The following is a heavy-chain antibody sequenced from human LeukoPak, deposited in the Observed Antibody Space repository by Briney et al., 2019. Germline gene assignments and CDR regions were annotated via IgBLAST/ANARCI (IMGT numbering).Heavy chain of an antibody. CDR1: GFTFSNYW. J-gene: IGHJ4*02. CDR2: INKDGSEI. V-gene: IGHV3-7*01. CDR3: ARDKVTY. Sequence: GGSLRLSCAASGFTFSNYWMSWDRQAPGKGLEWVAHINKDGSEIYYVDSVKGRFTISRDNAKSSPSLQMNSLRVEDTAVYYCARDKVTYWGQGILVTVSS.